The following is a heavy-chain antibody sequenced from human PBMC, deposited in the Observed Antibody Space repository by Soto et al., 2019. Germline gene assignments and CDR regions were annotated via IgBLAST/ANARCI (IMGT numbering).Heavy chain of an antibody. CDR2: IKSKTDAETT. V-gene: IGHV3-15*01. J-gene: IGHJ4*02. D-gene: IGHD1-20*01. CDR3: NTLYQGISN. Sequence: PGGSLRLSCAASGFTFSNAWMSWVRQTPGKGLEWVGRIKSKTDAETTDYAAPVKGRFTISRDDSKNALYLQMNSLKTEETAVYSCNTLYQGISNWGQGTLVTSPQ. CDR1: GFTFSNAW.